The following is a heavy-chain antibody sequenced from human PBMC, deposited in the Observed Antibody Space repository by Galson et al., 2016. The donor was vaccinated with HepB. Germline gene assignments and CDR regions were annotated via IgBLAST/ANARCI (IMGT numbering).Heavy chain of an antibody. V-gene: IGHV3-74*01. CDR3: ERDFTGEKYS. CDR2: VNEDGSHI. CDR1: GFILSNNW. J-gene: IGHJ4*02. Sequence: SLRLSCAASGFILSNNWMHWVRQAPGKGLVWVARVNEDGSHINHADSVKGRFTISRDIAKNTLYLQMNSMRVEDTSVYYCERDFTGEKYSWGQGTLFTVSA. D-gene: IGHD7-27*01.